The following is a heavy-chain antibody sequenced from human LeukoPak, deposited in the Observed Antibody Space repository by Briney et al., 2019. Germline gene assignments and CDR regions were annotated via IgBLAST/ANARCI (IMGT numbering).Heavy chain of an antibody. Sequence: GGSLRLSCAASGFTFSPYSMNWVRQAPGEGLEWISYITGSSSTIYYADSVKGRFTISRDNAKNLLYLQMNSLRDEDTAVYYCASSNGALDIWGQGTMVTVSS. V-gene: IGHV3-48*02. CDR1: GFTFSPYS. J-gene: IGHJ3*02. D-gene: IGHD2-8*01. CDR3: ASSNGALDI. CDR2: ITGSSSTI.